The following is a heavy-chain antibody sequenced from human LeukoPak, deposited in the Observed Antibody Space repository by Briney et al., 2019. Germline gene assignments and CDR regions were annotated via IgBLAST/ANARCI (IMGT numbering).Heavy chain of an antibody. V-gene: IGHV3-9*01. Sequence: GRSLRLSCAASGFTFDDYAMHWVRQAPGKGLERVSGISWNSGSIGYADSVKGRFTISRDNAKNSLYLQMNSLRAEDTALYYCARSPYSSGWYYFDYWGQGTLVTVSS. CDR3: ARSPYSSGWYYFDY. CDR2: ISWNSGSI. J-gene: IGHJ4*02. D-gene: IGHD6-19*01. CDR1: GFTFDDYA.